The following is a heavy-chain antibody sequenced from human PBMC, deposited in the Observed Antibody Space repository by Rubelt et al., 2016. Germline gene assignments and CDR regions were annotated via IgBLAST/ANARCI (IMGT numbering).Heavy chain of an antibody. J-gene: IGHJ5*02. Sequence: QVQLVQSGAEVKKPGASVKVSCKASGYTFTSYDINWVRQATGQGLEWMGGFDPEDGETIYAQKFQGRVTMTEDTSTDTAYMELSSLRAEDTAVYYCANLYGDRHTNNWFDPWGQGTLVTVSS. D-gene: IGHD4-17*01. CDR1: GYTFTSYD. V-gene: IGHV1-24*01. CDR2: FDPEDGET. CDR3: ANLYGDRHTNNWFDP.